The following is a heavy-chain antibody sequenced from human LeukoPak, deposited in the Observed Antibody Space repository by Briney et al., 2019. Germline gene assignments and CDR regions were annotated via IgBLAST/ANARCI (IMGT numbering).Heavy chain of an antibody. CDR1: GGSISSYY. V-gene: IGHV4-59*01. D-gene: IGHD2-2*01. Sequence: SETLSLTCTVSGGSISSYYWSWIQQPPGKGLEWIGYIYYSGSTNYNPSLKSRVTISVDTSKNQFSLELSSVTAADTAVYYCARGSRPGVVPAGPDWGQGTLVTVSS. CDR2: IYYSGST. CDR3: ARGSRPGVVPAGPD. J-gene: IGHJ1*01.